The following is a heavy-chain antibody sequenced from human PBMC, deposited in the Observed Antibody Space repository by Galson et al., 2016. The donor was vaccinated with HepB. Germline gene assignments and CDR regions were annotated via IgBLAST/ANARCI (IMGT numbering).Heavy chain of an antibody. Sequence: SLRLSCAASGFTFSTYWMSWVRQAPGKGLEWVANIKQDGSEKDYVDSVKGRFTISRVNAKNSLYLQMNSLRAEDTAVYYCARAYYYGSGSQPYYFDYWGQGTLVTVSS. CDR3: ARAYYYGSGSQPYYFDY. CDR1: GFTFSTYW. CDR2: IKQDGSEK. D-gene: IGHD3-10*01. V-gene: IGHV3-7*03. J-gene: IGHJ4*02.